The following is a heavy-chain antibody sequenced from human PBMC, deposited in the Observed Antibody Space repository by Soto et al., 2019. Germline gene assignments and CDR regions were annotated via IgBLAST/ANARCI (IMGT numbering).Heavy chain of an antibody. CDR1: GFAIGSHT. V-gene: IGHV3-23*01. CDR2: NSDSGGLT. J-gene: IGHJ3*02. Sequence: XGAQRLSCAAGGFAIGSHTKSGGHQAPEMGQDGGWRNSDSGGLTYKADSEKGRFTISIANSKNTLYLQMNSLSADDTALYYCASRSFGSSRCFDIWGQGTMVTVSS. D-gene: IGHD6-6*01. CDR3: ASRSFGSSRCFDI.